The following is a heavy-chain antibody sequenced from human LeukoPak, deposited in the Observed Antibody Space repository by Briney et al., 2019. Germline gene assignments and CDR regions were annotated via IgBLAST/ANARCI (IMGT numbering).Heavy chain of an antibody. CDR2: INPNSGGT. J-gene: IGHJ5*02. CDR1: GYTFTGYY. Sequence: ASVKVSCKASGYTFTGYYMHWVRQAPGQGLEWMGWINPNSGGTNYAQKFQGRVTMTRDTSISTAYMELRSLRSDDTAVYYCARGTLAYCGGDCPNWFDPWGQGTLVTVSS. CDR3: ARGTLAYCGGDCPNWFDP. V-gene: IGHV1-2*02. D-gene: IGHD2-21*02.